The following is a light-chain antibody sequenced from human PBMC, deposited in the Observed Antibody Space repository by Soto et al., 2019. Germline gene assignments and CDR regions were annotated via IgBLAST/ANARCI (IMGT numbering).Light chain of an antibody. Sequence: EIVLTQSPGTLSLSPGERATLSCRASQSVSSSYLAWYQQKPGQAPRLLIYGASSRATGIPDRFSGSGSGTDFTLTISRPEPEDFEVYYWQQYGTSPLTFGEGTKVEIK. CDR3: QQYGTSPLT. V-gene: IGKV3-20*01. CDR2: GAS. J-gene: IGKJ4*01. CDR1: QSVSSSY.